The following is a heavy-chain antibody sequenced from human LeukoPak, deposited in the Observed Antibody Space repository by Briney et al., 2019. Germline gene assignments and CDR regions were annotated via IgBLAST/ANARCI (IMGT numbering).Heavy chain of an antibody. CDR2: IYHSGST. J-gene: IGHJ6*04. Sequence: SETLSLTCTVSGGSISSGGYYWSWIRQPPGKGLEWIGYIYHSGSTYYNPSLKSRVTISVDRSKNQFSLKLSSVTAADTAVYYCAREVDYYGSGPRLDVWGKGTTVTVSS. V-gene: IGHV4-30-2*01. CDR3: AREVDYYGSGPRLDV. D-gene: IGHD3-10*01. CDR1: GGSISSGGYY.